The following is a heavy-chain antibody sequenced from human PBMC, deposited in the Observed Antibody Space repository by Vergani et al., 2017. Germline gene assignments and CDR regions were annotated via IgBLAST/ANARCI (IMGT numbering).Heavy chain of an antibody. V-gene: IGHV4-34*01. Sequence: QVQLQQWGAGLLKPSETLSLTCAVYGGSFSGYYWSWIRQPPGKGLEWIGEINHSGSTNYNPSLKSRVTISVDTSKNQFSLELSSVTAADTAVYYCAKVTRRDYGSGSYYDFDYWGQGTLVTVSS. D-gene: IGHD3-10*01. CDR2: INHSGST. CDR1: GGSFSGYY. J-gene: IGHJ4*02. CDR3: AKVTRRDYGSGSYYDFDY.